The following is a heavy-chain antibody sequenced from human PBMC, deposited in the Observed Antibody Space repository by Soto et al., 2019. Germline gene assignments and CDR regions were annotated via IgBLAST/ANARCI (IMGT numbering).Heavy chain of an antibody. V-gene: IGHV3-7*05. J-gene: IGHJ4*02. CDR2: IKEDGSEK. CDR1: GFSFSSFW. CDR3: ARDVI. Sequence: EVQLVESGGGLVQPGGSQRLSCAASGFSFSSFWMSWVRQAPGKGLEWVAAIKEDGSEKNYVDSVRGRSTISRDNAKNSLYLQMNSLRADDTAVYYCARDVIWGQGSLVTVSS.